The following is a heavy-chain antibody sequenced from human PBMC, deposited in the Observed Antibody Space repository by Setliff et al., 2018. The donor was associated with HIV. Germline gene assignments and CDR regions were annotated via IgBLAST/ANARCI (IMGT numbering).Heavy chain of an antibody. Sequence: PGESLKISCKGSGYSFNNYWIGWVRQMSGKGLEWMGIIYPGDSDTTYSPSFQGQVNISADKSISTAYLQWSSLKASDTAVYYCARHSGSSGWYFSDGYYYYMDVWGKGTTVTVSS. CDR1: GYSFNNYW. J-gene: IGHJ6*03. CDR2: IYPGDSDT. D-gene: IGHD6-19*01. V-gene: IGHV5-51*01. CDR3: ARHSGSSGWYFSDGYYYYMDV.